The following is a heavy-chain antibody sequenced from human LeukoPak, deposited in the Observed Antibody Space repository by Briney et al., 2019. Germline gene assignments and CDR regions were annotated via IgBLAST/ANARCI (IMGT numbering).Heavy chain of an antibody. CDR3: ARDRQQLARRRGYNWFDP. Sequence: SETLSLTCTVSGGSISSSSYYWGWIRQPPGKGLEWIGSIYYSGITYDNPSLKSRVTISVDTSKNQFSLKVNSVTAADTAVYFCARDRQQLARRRGYNWFDPWGQGTLVTVSS. J-gene: IGHJ5*02. D-gene: IGHD6-13*01. CDR1: GGSISSSSYY. V-gene: IGHV4-39*07. CDR2: IYYSGIT.